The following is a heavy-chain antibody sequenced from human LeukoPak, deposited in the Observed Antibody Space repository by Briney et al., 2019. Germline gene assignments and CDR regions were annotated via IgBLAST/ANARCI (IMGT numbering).Heavy chain of an antibody. CDR3: AKDGYCSGGSCYSRYDS. J-gene: IGHJ4*02. CDR2: IRDSGGST. D-gene: IGHD2-15*01. CDR1: GFTFSSYA. Sequence: PGGSLRLSCAASGFTFSSYAMSLVRQAPGKGLEWVSAIRDSGGSTYYAESVMGRFTISRDNSKKALYLQMNSLRAEDTAVYYCAKDGYCSGGSCYSRYDSWGQGTLVTVSS. V-gene: IGHV3-23*01.